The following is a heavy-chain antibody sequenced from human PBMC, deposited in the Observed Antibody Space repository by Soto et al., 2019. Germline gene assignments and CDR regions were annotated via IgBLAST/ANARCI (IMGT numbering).Heavy chain of an antibody. J-gene: IGHJ3*02. CDR3: ARGFPGGSSGRAFDI. CDR2: INHSGST. Sequence: SETLSLTCAVYGGSFSGYYWSWIRQPPGKGLEWIGEINHSGSTNYNPSLKSRVTISVDTSKNQFSLKLSSVTAADTAVYYCARGFPGGSSGRAFDIWGQGTMVTVSS. V-gene: IGHV4-34*01. D-gene: IGHD6-19*01. CDR1: GGSFSGYY.